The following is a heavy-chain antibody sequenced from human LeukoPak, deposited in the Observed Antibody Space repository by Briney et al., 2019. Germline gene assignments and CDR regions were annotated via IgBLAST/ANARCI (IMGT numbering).Heavy chain of an antibody. CDR3: ARGRPYRSYGHNPHLEY. CDR1: GFLFIDFY. V-gene: IGHV1-2*02. D-gene: IGHD1-1*01. J-gene: IGHJ4*02. Sequence: GASVKVSCKTSGFLFIDFYMHWVRQAPGQGLEWMGWIDPDTGGTKLARRFQGRVTMTRDTSINTLYMDLSRLGSDDTAVYFCARGRPYRSYGHNPHLEYWGQGTLVTVSS. CDR2: IDPDTGGT.